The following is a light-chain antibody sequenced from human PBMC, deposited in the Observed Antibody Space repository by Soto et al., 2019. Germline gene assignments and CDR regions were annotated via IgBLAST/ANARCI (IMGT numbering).Light chain of an antibody. CDR2: EVS. V-gene: IGLV2-14*01. CDR3: SSYTSSTTHWV. CDR1: SSDVGGYDY. J-gene: IGLJ3*02. Sequence: QSVLTQPASVSGSLGQSITISCSGTSSDVGGYDYVSWYQQHPGKAPKLMIYEVSNRPSGVSHRFSGSKSGNTASLTISGLQAEDESDYYCSSYTSSTTHWVFGGGTKLTVL.